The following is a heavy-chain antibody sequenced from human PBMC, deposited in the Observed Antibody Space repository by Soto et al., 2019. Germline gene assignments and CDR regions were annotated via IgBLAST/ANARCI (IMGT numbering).Heavy chain of an antibody. J-gene: IGHJ4*02. CDR1: SSSISSDY. V-gene: IGHV4-59*12. CDR3: VRFWSPPYSDALTAYTDAFAY. D-gene: IGHD3-9*01. Sequence: SQTLSLTCTVSSSSISSDYWSWVRQPPGKGLECIGYIYYSGSTNYNPSLKSRVTISVDTSKNQFSLKLSSVTAADTAVYYCVRFWSPPYSDALTAYTDAFAYWGQGTLVTVSS. CDR2: IYYSGST.